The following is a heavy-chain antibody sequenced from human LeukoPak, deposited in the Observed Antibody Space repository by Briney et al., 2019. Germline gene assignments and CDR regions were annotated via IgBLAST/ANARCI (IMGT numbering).Heavy chain of an antibody. CDR3: AREMRPATTTLVAY. D-gene: IGHD1-1*01. CDR1: VYILTVYW. V-gene: IGHV1-2*02. CDR2: INPNRGNT. Sequence: ASVPVSFTPSVYILTVYWIQGVRQAPGQGVGGVWVINPNRGNTNYAQKFQGRVTMTRDTSINTAYMELNGLTGDDTAVYYCAREMRPATTTLVAYWGQGTLVTVSS. J-gene: IGHJ1*01.